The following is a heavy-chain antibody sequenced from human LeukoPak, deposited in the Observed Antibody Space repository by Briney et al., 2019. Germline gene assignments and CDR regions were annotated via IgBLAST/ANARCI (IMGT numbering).Heavy chain of an antibody. J-gene: IGHJ4*02. CDR1: GFTFSSYS. V-gene: IGHV3-21*01. D-gene: IGHD6-6*01. CDR3: ARTLIEYSVSSCYFDY. CDR2: ISSSSSYI. Sequence: GGSLRLSCAASGFTFSSYSMNWVRQAPGKGLEWVSSISSSSSYIYYADSVKGRFTISRDNSKNTLYLQMNSLRAEDTAVYYCARTLIEYSVSSCYFDYWGQGTLVTVSS.